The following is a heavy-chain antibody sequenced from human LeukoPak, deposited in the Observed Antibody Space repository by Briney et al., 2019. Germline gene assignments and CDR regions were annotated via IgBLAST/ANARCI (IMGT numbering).Heavy chain of an antibody. V-gene: IGHV3-21*01. D-gene: IGHD2-2*01. J-gene: IGHJ4*02. CDR1: GFTFSSYS. Sequence: TGGSLRLSCTASGFTFSSYSMNWVRQAPGKGLEWLSSISSGSTYVYYVDSVKGRFTISRDNAKNSLYLQMNSLTAEDTAVYYCARDPQRYCSSNSCLVDYWGQGTLVTVSS. CDR3: ARDPQRYCSSNSCLVDY. CDR2: ISSGSTYV.